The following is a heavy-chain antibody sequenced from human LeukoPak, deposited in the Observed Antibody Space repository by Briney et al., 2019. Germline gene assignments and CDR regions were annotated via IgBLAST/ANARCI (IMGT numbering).Heavy chain of an antibody. CDR1: GFTFSSYC. V-gene: IGHV3-21*01. CDR3: ARDRRVDYYDSSGYYNRRAVDY. CDR2: ISSSSSYI. D-gene: IGHD3-22*01. J-gene: IGHJ4*02. Sequence: GRSLSLACAPSGFTFSSYCMNCVSQAPGKGLEWVSSISSSSSYIYYADSVKGRFTLSRDTAKNPLYLQMNSLRAEDTAMYYCARDRRVDYYDSSGYYNRRAVDYWGQGTLVTVSS.